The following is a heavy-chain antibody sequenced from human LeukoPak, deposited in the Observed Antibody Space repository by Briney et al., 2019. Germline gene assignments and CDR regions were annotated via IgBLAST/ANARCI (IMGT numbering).Heavy chain of an antibody. J-gene: IGHJ5*02. CDR2: IYYSGST. CDR3: ARHGMNYDFWSGYPNWFDP. CDR1: GGSISSSSYY. Sequence: SETLSLTCTVSGGSISSSSYYWGWIRQPPGKGLEWIGSIYYSGSTYYNPSLKSRVTISVYTSKNQFSLKLSSVTAADTAVYYCARHGMNYDFWSGYPNWFDPWGQGTLVTVSS. D-gene: IGHD3-3*01. V-gene: IGHV4-39*01.